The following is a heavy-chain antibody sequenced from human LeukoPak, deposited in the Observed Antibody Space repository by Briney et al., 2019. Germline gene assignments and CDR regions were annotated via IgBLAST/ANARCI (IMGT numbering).Heavy chain of an antibody. CDR3: ASLRERSYYTRGFDY. CDR2: IYFVGST. D-gene: IGHD5-18*01. CDR1: GGSISSHY. Sequence: SETLSLTCNVSGGSISSHYWSWIRQPPGKGLEWIGYIYFVGSTNYNPSLKNRATISVDTSKNQFSLKLSSVTAADTAVYYCASLRERSYYTRGFDYWGQGSLVTVSS. V-gene: IGHV4-4*08. J-gene: IGHJ4*02.